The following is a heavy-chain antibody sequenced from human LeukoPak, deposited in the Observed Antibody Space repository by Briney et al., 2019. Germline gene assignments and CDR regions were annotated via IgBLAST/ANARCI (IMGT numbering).Heavy chain of an antibody. CDR3: ARERADYSNYPSYYYYYYMDV. V-gene: IGHV1-2*02. D-gene: IGHD4-11*01. Sequence: ASVKVSCKASGYTFTGYYMHWVRQAPGQGPEWMGWINPSSGGTKYAQKFQGRVTMTRDTSISTAYMELSRLRSDDTAVYYCARERADYSNYPSYYYYYYMDVWGKGTTVTVSS. CDR2: INPSSGGT. J-gene: IGHJ6*03. CDR1: GYTFTGYY.